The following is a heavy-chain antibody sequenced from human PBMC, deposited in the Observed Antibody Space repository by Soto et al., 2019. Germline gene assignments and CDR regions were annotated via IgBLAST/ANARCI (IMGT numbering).Heavy chain of an antibody. CDR3: ARVLHAAVVGIFDY. CDR2: FDPEDGET. CDR1: GYTLTELS. Sequence: GASVTVSCQVSGYTLTELSMHWVRQAPGKGLEWMGGFDPEDGETIYAQKFQGRVTMTEDTSTDTAYMELSSLRSEDTAVYYCARVLHAAVVGIFDYWGQGTLVTVSS. V-gene: IGHV1-24*01. J-gene: IGHJ4*02. D-gene: IGHD6-19*01.